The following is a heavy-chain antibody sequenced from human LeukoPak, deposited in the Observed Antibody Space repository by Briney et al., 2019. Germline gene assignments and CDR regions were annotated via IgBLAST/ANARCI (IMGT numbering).Heavy chain of an antibody. CDR2: ISAYNGST. CDR3: AREGRTYYDFWSGLNTPFDY. Sequence: ASVKVSCKASGYTFTSYGISWVRQAPGQGLEWMGWISAYNGSTNYAQKLQGRVTMTTDTSTSTAYMELRSLRSDDTAVYYCAREGRTYYDFWSGLNTPFDYWGQGTLVTVSS. J-gene: IGHJ4*02. CDR1: GYTFTSYG. D-gene: IGHD3-3*01. V-gene: IGHV1-18*01.